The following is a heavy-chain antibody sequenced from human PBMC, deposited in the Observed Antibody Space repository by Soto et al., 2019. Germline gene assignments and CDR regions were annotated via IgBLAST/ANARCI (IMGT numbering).Heavy chain of an antibody. J-gene: IGHJ5*02. D-gene: IGHD5-18*01. CDR3: ASPRTYMCSCYPYYYSMAVSGTASYVSACTAMGRVFVDGFDP. CDR1: GGSISSSSYY. V-gene: IGHV4-39*01. Sequence: SETLSLTCTVSGGSISSSSYYWGWIRQPPGKGLEWIGSIYYSGSTYYNPSLKSRVTISVDTSKNQFSLKLSSVTAADTAVYYSASPRTYMCSCYPYYYSMAVSGTASYVSACTAMGRVFVDGFDPCGQGTVVT. CDR2: IYYSGST.